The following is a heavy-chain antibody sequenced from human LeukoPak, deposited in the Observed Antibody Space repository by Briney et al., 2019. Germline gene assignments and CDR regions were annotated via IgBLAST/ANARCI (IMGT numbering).Heavy chain of an antibody. J-gene: IGHJ4*02. V-gene: IGHV3-23*01. CDR2: ISGSGAGA. Sequence: GGSLRLSCAASGFTFSSFAMSWVRQAPGKGLDWVSSISGSGAGAYYADSVKGRFTISRDNSKNTLYLQMNSLRAEDTAVYYCANLHYDILTGYIYYFDYWGQGTLVTVSS. CDR3: ANLHYDILTGYIYYFDY. CDR1: GFTFSSFA. D-gene: IGHD3-9*01.